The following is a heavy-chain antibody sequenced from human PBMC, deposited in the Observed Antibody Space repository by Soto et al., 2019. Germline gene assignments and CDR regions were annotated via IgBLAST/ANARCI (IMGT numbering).Heavy chain of an antibody. Sequence: ASVKVSCKASGYTFSSYGISWVRQAPGQGLEWMGWISAYNGNTNYAQKLQGRVTMTTDTSTSTAYMELRSLRSDDTAVYYCARLFGYNCNYVGYFDYWGQGTLVTVS. J-gene: IGHJ4*02. CDR2: ISAYNGNT. V-gene: IGHV1-18*01. D-gene: IGHD1-7*01. CDR3: ARLFGYNCNYVGYFDY. CDR1: GYTFSSYG.